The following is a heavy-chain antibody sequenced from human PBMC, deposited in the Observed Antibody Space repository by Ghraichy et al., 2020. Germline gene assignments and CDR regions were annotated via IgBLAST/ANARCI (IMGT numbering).Heavy chain of an antibody. CDR1: GFTFGFTFSSST. CDR3: AREGKNFDC. V-gene: IGHV3-23*01. CDR2: IGGSGGGT. Sequence: GGSLRLSCAASGFTFGFTFSSSTMIWARQAPGKGLEWVSGIGGSGGGTYYADSVKGLFTISRDNSKNTVYLQMNSLRAEDTAIYYCAREGKNFDCWGQGTLVTVSS. J-gene: IGHJ4*02. D-gene: IGHD2/OR15-2a*01.